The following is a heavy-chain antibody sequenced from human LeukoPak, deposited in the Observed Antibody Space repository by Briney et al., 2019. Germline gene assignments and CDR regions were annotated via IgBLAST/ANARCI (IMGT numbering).Heavy chain of an antibody. V-gene: IGHV4-4*07. CDR3: ARDNYDFWSGTYTGRDY. CDR2: IYTSGST. D-gene: IGHD3-3*01. Sequence: SETLSVTCTVSGGSISSYYWSWIRQPAGKGLEWIGRIYTSGSTNYNPSLKSRVTMSVDTSKNQFSLKLSSVTAADTAVYYCARDNYDFWSGTYTGRDYWGQGTLVTVSS. CDR1: GGSISSYY. J-gene: IGHJ4*02.